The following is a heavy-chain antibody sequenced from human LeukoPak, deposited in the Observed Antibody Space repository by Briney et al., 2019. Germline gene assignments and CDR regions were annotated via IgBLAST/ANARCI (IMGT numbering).Heavy chain of an antibody. CDR1: GFTFSNYE. V-gene: IGHV3-48*03. CDR3: ASILGGTRARGFDL. Sequence: PGGSLILSCAASGFTFSNYEMNWVRQAPGKGLEWLSYITSSGGTIYYADSVKGRFTISRDNAKNSLDLQMNSLRGEDTAAYYCASILGGTRARGFDLWGQGTLVTVSS. CDR2: ITSSGGTI. J-gene: IGHJ4*02. D-gene: IGHD1-26*01.